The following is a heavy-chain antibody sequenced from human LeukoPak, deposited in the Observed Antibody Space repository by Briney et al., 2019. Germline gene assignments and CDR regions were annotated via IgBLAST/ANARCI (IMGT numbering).Heavy chain of an antibody. J-gene: IGHJ3*02. CDR1: GFTFSSYW. V-gene: IGHV3-7*01. Sequence: PGGSLRLSCAAPGFTFSSYWMSWVRQAPGKGLEWVANIKQDGSEKYYVDSVKGRFTISRDNAKNSLYLQMNSLRAEDTAVYYCARAVAGRDAFDIWGQGTMVTVSS. D-gene: IGHD6-19*01. CDR3: ARAVAGRDAFDI. CDR2: IKQDGSEK.